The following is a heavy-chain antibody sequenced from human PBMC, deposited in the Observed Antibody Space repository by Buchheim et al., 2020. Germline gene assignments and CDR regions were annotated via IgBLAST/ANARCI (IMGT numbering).Heavy chain of an antibody. CDR3: ARESGAYSSGWYNSYYYYGMDV. V-gene: IGHV3-48*01. J-gene: IGHJ6*02. CDR1: GFTFSSYS. Sequence: EVQLVESGGGLVQPAGSLRLSCAASGFTFSSYSMNWVRQAPGKGLEWVSYISSSSSTIYYADSVKGRFTISRDNAKNSLYLQMNSLRAEDTAVYYCARESGAYSSGWYNSYYYYGMDVWGQGTT. D-gene: IGHD6-19*01. CDR2: ISSSSSTI.